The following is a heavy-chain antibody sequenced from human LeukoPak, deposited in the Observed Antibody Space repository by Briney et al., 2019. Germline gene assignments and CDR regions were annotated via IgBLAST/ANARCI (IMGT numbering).Heavy chain of an antibody. Sequence: GGSLRLSCAASGFTFSAYSMNWVRQAPGEGLEWISSINSASHYIYYADSVTGRFTISRDNARNSLYLQMNSLRAGDTAVYYCARGPSYYATTGFYSEYWGQGILVTVSS. V-gene: IGHV3-21*01. CDR2: INSASHYI. CDR3: ARGPSYYATTGFYSEY. CDR1: GFTFSAYS. J-gene: IGHJ4*02. D-gene: IGHD3-22*01.